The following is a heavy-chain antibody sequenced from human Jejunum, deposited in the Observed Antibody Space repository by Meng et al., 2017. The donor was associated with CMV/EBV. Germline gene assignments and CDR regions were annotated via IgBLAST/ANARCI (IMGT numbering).Heavy chain of an antibody. CDR3: AHFVGGYYPSRPDY. J-gene: IGHJ4*02. V-gene: IGHV2-5*02. CDR1: GFSPSTSGEG. CDR2: IYRGDDK. D-gene: IGHD1-26*01. Sequence: QVPLKVSGPTLVKPTPTLTLTCSFSGFSPSTSGEGVGWIRQPPGKALEWLELIYRGDDKRYSPSLNSRLTIAKDTSKNEVVLTLTNMGPIDTGTYYCAHFVGGYYPSRPDYWGQGTLVTVSS.